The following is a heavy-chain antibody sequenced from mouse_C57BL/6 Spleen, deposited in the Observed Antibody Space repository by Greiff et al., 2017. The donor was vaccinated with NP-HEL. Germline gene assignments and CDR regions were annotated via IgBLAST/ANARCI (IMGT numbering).Heavy chain of an antibody. D-gene: IGHD2-1*01. CDR3: ARVDYGNYAMDY. CDR2: ISSGSSTI. Sequence: EVQLMESGGGLVKPGGSLKLSCAASGFTFSDYGMHWVRQAPEKGLEWVAYISSGSSTIYYADTVKGRFTISRDNAKNTLFLQMTSRRSEDTAMYYCARVDYGNYAMDYWGQGTSVTVSS. J-gene: IGHJ4*01. CDR1: GFTFSDYG. V-gene: IGHV5-17*01.